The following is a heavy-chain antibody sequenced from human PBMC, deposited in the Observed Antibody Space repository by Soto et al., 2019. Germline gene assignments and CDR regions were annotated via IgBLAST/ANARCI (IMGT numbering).Heavy chain of an antibody. CDR3: SKDFGDWSDT. J-gene: IGHJ5*02. V-gene: IGHV3-30*18. CDR1: AIAFSTNG. Sequence: PGRSLRLPCAASAIAFSTNGMHWVRQAPGNGPEWVALISYDGGDFYYAASVKGRFTISRDNSKHTLSLQMDSLRAEDTAVHPGSKDFGDWSDTWGQGTRVTV. CDR2: ISYDGGDF. D-gene: IGHD3-10*01.